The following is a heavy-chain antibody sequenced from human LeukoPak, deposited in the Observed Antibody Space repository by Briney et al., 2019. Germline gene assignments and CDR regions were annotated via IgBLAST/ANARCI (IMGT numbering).Heavy chain of an antibody. CDR3: AREASYYDILTGYHPSGAFDI. CDR2: ISAYNGNT. D-gene: IGHD3-9*01. J-gene: IGHJ3*02. V-gene: IGHV1-18*01. CDR1: GYTFTSYG. Sequence: GASVKVSCKASGYTFTSYGISWVRQAPGQGLEWRGWISAYNGNTNYAQKLQGRVTMTTDTSTRTAYMELRSLRSDDTAVYYCAREASYYDILTGYHPSGAFDIWGQGTMVTVSS.